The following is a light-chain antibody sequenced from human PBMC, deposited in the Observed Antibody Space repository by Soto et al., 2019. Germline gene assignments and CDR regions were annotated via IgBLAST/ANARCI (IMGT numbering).Light chain of an antibody. Sequence: QSVLTQPASVSGSPGQSITISCTGTSSDVGSHTFVSWYQQRPGKAPKLMIFEVTKRPSGVSSRFSASKSGNTASLTISGVQAEDEADYYCCSYAGTPSWVFGGGTKLTVL. CDR1: SSDVGSHTF. J-gene: IGLJ3*02. CDR3: CSYAGTPSWV. V-gene: IGLV2-23*02. CDR2: EVT.